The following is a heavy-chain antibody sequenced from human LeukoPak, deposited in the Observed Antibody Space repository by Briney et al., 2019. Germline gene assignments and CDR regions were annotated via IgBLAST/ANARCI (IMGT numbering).Heavy chain of an antibody. CDR3: AKVGSVRLGYSYGYPKKYYFDY. CDR1: GFTFSSYS. Sequence: GGSLRLSCAASGFTFSSYSMSWVRQAPGKGLEWVSAISGSGGSTYYADSVKGRFTISRDNSKNTLYLQMNSLRAEDTAAYYCAKVGSVRLGYSYGYPKKYYFDYWGQGTLVTVSS. V-gene: IGHV3-23*01. D-gene: IGHD5-18*01. J-gene: IGHJ4*02. CDR2: ISGSGGST.